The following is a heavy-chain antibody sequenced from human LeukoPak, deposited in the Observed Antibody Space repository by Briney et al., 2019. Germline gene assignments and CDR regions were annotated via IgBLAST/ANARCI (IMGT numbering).Heavy chain of an antibody. Sequence: ASVKVSCKASGYTFTGYYMHWVRQAPGQGLEWMGWINPNSGGTNCAQKFQGRVTMTEDTSTDTAYMELSSLRSEDTAVYYCARDSYYYDSSGYYSWGQGTLVTVSS. CDR3: ARDSYYYDSSGYYS. CDR1: GYTFTGYY. CDR2: INPNSGGT. J-gene: IGHJ4*02. D-gene: IGHD3-22*01. V-gene: IGHV1-2*02.